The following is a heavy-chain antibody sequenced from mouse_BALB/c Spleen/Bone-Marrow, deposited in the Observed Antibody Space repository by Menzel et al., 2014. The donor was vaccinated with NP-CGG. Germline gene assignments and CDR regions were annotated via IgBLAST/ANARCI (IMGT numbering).Heavy chain of an antibody. J-gene: IGHJ2*01. CDR3: TRDMGLLRFDY. V-gene: IGHV7-3*02. CDR1: GFTFTDYY. Sequence: EVQGVESGGGLVQPVGSLRLSCATSGFTFTDYYMSWVRQPPGKALEWLGFIRNKPNGYTTEYSASVKGRFTISRDNSQSILYLQMNTLRVEDSATYYCTRDMGLLRFDYWGQGTTLTVSS. D-gene: IGHD1-1*01. CDR2: IRNKPNGYTT.